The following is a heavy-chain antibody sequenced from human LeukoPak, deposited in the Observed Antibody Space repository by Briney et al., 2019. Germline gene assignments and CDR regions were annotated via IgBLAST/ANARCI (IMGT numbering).Heavy chain of an antibody. CDR1: GGSISSGSYY. Sequence: SETLSLTCTVSGGSISSGSYYWGWIRQPPGKGLEWIGSIYYSGSTYYNPSLKSRVTISVDTSKNQFSLKLSSVTAADTAVYYWARLGSGSNYYYYYMDVWGKGTTVTGSS. CDR2: IYYSGST. V-gene: IGHV4-39*07. J-gene: IGHJ6*03. D-gene: IGHD3-3*01. CDR3: ARLGSGSNYYYYYMDV.